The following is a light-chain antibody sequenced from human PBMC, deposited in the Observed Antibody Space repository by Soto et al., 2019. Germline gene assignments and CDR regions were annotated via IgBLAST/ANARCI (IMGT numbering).Light chain of an antibody. V-gene: IGKV3-20*01. J-gene: IGKJ1*01. Sequence: EIVLTQSPGTLSLSPGERATLSCRASQSVNSGYLAWYQHTPGQAPRLLIYDTSTRATGIPDRFSGSGSGPDFTLTISRLEPEDFAVSYCQQYGSSPRTFGQGTKVDIK. CDR1: QSVNSGY. CDR3: QQYGSSPRT. CDR2: DTS.